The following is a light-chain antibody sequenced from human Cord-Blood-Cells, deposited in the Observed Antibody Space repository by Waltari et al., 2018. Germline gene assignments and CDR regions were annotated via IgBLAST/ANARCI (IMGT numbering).Light chain of an antibody. V-gene: IGLV2-14*01. Sequence: QSALTQPASVSVSPGQSITISCTGTSSAVGGHNYVSWYQQHPGKAPKLMIYEVSNRPSGVSNRFSGSKSGNTASLTISGLQAEDEADYYCSSYTSSSTYVFGTGTKVTVL. CDR3: SSYTSSSTYV. CDR1: SSAVGGHNY. CDR2: EVS. J-gene: IGLJ1*01.